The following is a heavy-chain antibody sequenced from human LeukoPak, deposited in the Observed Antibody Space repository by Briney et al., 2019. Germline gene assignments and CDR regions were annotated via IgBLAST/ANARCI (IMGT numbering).Heavy chain of an antibody. CDR2: INPNSGNT. CDR1: GYTFTGYY. V-gene: IGHV1-8*02. J-gene: IGHJ3*02. Sequence: ASVKVSCKASGYTFTGYYIHWVRQAPGQGLEWVGWINPNSGNTGYAQKFQGRVTMTRNTSISTAYMELSSLRSEDTAVYYCARGHSNDAFDIWGQGTMVTVSS. CDR3: ARGHSNDAFDI. D-gene: IGHD2/OR15-2a*01.